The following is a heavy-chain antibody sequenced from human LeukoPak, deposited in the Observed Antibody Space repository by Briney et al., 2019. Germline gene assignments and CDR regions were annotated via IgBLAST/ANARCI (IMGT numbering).Heavy chain of an antibody. V-gene: IGHV1-69*01. J-gene: IGHJ4*02. D-gene: IGHD1-26*01. CDR1: GGTFSSYA. Sequence: GASVKVSCKASGGTFSSYAISWVRQAPGQGLEWMGGIIPIFGTANYAQKFQGRDTITADESTSTAYMELSSLRSEDTAVYYCASIRGAATFDYWGQGTLVTVSS. CDR3: ASIRGAATFDY. CDR2: IIPIFGTA.